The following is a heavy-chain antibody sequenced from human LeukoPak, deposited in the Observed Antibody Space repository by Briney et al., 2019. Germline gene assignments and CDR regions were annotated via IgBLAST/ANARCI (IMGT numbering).Heavy chain of an antibody. CDR1: GYTFTGYY. V-gene: IGHV1-2*02. CDR2: INPNSGGT. CDR3: ARTTYDLWSGTVDY. Sequence: AASVKVSCKASGYTFTGYYMHWVRQAPGQGLEWMGWINPNSGGTNYAQKFQGRVTMTRDTSISTAYMELSRLRSDDTAVYYCARTTYDLWSGTVDYWGQGTLVTVSS. J-gene: IGHJ4*02. D-gene: IGHD3-3*01.